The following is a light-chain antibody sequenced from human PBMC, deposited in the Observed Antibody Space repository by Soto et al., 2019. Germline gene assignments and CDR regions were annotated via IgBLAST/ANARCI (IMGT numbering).Light chain of an antibody. V-gene: IGKV1-39*01. Sequence: DIQMTQSPSSLSASVGDRVTITCRASERINNYLNWYQQKPGRVPRLLIYSASTLQSGVPSRFSGSGSGTEFTLTVSSLQPDDFATYYCHQYHNFPRTFGQGTKVDIK. CDR2: SAS. J-gene: IGKJ1*01. CDR3: HQYHNFPRT. CDR1: ERINNY.